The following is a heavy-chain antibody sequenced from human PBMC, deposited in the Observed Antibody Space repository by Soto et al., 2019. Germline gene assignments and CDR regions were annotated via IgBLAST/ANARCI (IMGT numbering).Heavy chain of an antibody. J-gene: IGHJ6*02. V-gene: IGHV1-46*01. Sequence: ASVKVSCKTSGYNFTSHYIHWVRQAPGQRLESMGIIYPRGGSTIYAQKFQGKVTMTRDTSTHTLYMELSSLRSEDTAIYYCGRVGYSSTGTTLHFHGMDVWGQGTTVTVSS. CDR2: IYPRGGST. CDR3: GRVGYSSTGTTLHFHGMDV. D-gene: IGHD3-22*01. CDR1: GYNFTSHY.